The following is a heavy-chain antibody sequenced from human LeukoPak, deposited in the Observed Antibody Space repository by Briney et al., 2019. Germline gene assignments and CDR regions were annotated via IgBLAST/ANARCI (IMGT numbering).Heavy chain of an antibody. D-gene: IGHD4-17*01. J-gene: IGHJ5*02. CDR1: GLTFSTFW. Sequence: PGGSLRLSCAASGLTFSTFWMTWVRQAPGKGLEWVANIKYDGVEIHYVDSVKGRFTISRDNAKNSLYLQMNSLRVEDTAVYYCARDTYGDYGRSVITWFDPWGQGTLVTVSS. V-gene: IGHV3-7*01. CDR3: ARDTYGDYGRSVITWFDP. CDR2: IKYDGVEI.